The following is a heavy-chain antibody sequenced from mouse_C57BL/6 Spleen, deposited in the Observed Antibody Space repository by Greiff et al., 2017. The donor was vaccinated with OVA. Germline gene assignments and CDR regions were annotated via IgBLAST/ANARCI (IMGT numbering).Heavy chain of an antibody. J-gene: IGHJ3*01. D-gene: IGHD2-10*02. CDR2: IYPGVGDT. Sequence: LQQSGASVKISCKASGYAFSSYWMNWVKQRPGKGLEWIGQIYPGVGDTNYNGKFKGKATLTADKSSSTAYMQLSSLTAEDSAVYFCARESMDYWGQGTLVTVSA. V-gene: IGHV1-80*01. CDR3: ARESMDY. CDR1: GYAFSSYW.